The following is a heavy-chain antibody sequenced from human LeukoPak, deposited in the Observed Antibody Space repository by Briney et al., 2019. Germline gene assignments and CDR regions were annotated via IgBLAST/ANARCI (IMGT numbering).Heavy chain of an antibody. CDR3: ARDRPELLPVWFDP. CDR2: IYYIGSP. CDR1: GGSISSSSYY. V-gene: IGHV4-39*02. Sequence: SETLSLTCTVSGGSISSSSYYWGWIRQPPGRGLEWVWRIYYIGSPSYHPSLKSRVTISVDTSKNQFSLKLSSVTAADTAVYYCARDRPELLPVWFDPWGQGTLVTVSS. D-gene: IGHD3-22*01. J-gene: IGHJ5*02.